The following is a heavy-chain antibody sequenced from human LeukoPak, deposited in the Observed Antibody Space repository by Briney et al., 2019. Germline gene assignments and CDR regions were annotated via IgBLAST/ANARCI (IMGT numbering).Heavy chain of an antibody. CDR3: ARVTGRTLRGAFDI. CDR2: IYYSGST. D-gene: IGHD1-20*01. V-gene: IGHV4-59*01. J-gene: IGHJ3*02. CDR1: GGSISSYY. Sequence: SETLSLTCTVSGGSISSYYWSWIRQPPGKGLEWIGYIYYSGSTNYNPSLKSRVTISVDTSKNQFSLKLSSVTAADTAVYYCARVTGRTLRGAFDIWGQGTMVTVSS.